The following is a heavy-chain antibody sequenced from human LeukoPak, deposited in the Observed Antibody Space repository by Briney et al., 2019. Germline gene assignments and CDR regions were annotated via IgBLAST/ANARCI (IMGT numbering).Heavy chain of an antibody. V-gene: IGHV1-8*01. CDR3: AAYYYDSSGPKEGNWFDP. D-gene: IGHD3-22*01. CDR2: MNPNSGNT. J-gene: IGHJ5*02. Sequence: ASVKVSCKASGYTFTSYDINWVRQATGQGLEWMGWMNPNSGNTGYAQKFQGRVTMTRNTSISTAYMELSSLRSEDTAVYYCAAYYYDSSGPKEGNWFDPWGQGTPVTVSS. CDR1: GYTFTSYD.